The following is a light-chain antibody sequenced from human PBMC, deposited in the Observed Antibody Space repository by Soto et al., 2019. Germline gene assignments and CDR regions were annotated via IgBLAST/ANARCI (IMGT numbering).Light chain of an antibody. CDR1: SSDVGSYNL. CDR3: CSYAGSSTYV. Sequence: QSVLTQPASVSGSPGQSITISCTGTSSDVGSYNLVSWYRQHPGKAPKLMIYEVSKRPSGVSNRSSGSKSGNTASLTISGLQAEDEADYYCCSYAGSSTYVFGTGTRSPS. J-gene: IGLJ1*01. V-gene: IGLV2-23*02. CDR2: EVS.